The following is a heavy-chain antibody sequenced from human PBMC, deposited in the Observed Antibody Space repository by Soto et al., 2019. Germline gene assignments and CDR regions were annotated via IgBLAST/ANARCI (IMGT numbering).Heavy chain of an antibody. D-gene: IGHD2-21*02. J-gene: IGHJ6*02. CDR2: IYWDDDK. CDR1: GFSLSTSGVG. CDR3: VHSRCGGDCLRSYSSHYYYGMDV. Sequence: PTLVNPTQTLTLTCTFSGFSLSTSGVGVGWIRQPPGKALEWLALIYWDDDKRYRPSLKSRLTITKDTSKNQVVLTMTHMDPVDTATYYCVHSRCGGDCLRSYSSHYYYGMDVWGQGNTVTVSS. V-gene: IGHV2-5*02.